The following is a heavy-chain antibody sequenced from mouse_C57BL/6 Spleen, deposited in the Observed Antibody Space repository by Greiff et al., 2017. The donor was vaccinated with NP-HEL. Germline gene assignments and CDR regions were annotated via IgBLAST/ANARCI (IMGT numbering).Heavy chain of an antibody. CDR3: APGAMDY. Sequence: QVHVKQSGAELARPGASVKMSCKASGYTFTSYTMHWVKQRPGQGLEWIGYINPSSGYTKYNQKFKDKATLTADKSSSTAYMQLSSLTSEDSAVYYCAPGAMDYWGQGTSVTVSS. V-gene: IGHV1-4*01. CDR2: INPSSGYT. CDR1: GYTFTSYT. J-gene: IGHJ4*01.